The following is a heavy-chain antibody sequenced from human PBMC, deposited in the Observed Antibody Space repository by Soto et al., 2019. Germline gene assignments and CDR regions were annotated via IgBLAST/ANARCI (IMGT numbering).Heavy chain of an antibody. V-gene: IGHV4-30-4*01. Sequence: QVQLQESGPGLVKPSQTLSLTCTVSGGSISSGDYYWSWIRQPPGKGLEWIGSIYYSGSTYYNPSLKSRATISTDTSKNQSTLKLNSVTAADTAVHYCASRHRSTHVDYWGEGTLVTVSS. D-gene: IGHD2-21*01. J-gene: IGHJ4*02. CDR1: GGSISSGDYY. CDR3: ASRHRSTHVDY. CDR2: IYYSGST.